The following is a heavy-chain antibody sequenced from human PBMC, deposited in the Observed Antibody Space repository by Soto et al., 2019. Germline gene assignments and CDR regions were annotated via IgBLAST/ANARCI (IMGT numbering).Heavy chain of an antibody. Sequence: QVQLQESGPGLVKPSGTLSLTCAVSGVSISSSHWWSWVRQPPGKGLEWIGEIYHSGTTNYNPSLKSRVTISVDKSKNQFSLKMSSVTAADAAVYYFAGGGYIYGSFDYWGQGTLVTVSS. D-gene: IGHD5-18*01. CDR1: GVSISSSHW. CDR2: IYHSGTT. J-gene: IGHJ4*02. CDR3: AGGGYIYGSFDY. V-gene: IGHV4-4*02.